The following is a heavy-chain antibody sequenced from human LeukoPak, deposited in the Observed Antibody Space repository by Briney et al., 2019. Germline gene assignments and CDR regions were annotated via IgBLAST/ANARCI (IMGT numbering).Heavy chain of an antibody. CDR2: IYYSGST. D-gene: IGHD3-3*01. CDR1: GGSISSGGYY. V-gene: IGHV4-31*03. CDR3: ARAQKVGIFGVAYAYMDV. J-gene: IGHJ6*03. Sequence: SQTLSLTCTVSGGSISSGGYYWSWIRQHPGKGLEWIGYIYYSGSTYYNPSLKSRVTISVDTSKNQFSLKLSSVTAADTAVHYCARAQKVGIFGVAYAYMDVWGKGTTVTVSS.